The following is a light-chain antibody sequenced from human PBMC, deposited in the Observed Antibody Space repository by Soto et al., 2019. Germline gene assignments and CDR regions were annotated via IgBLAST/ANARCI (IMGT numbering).Light chain of an antibody. V-gene: IGKV1-27*01. Sequence: DIQMTQSPSSLSASVGDRVTITCRASQGISTYLAWYQQKPGKVPQLLIYAAFTLKSGVPSRFSGSGSGTDFTLTISSLQPEDVATYYCQKYNSAPRTFGGGTKVEIK. CDR1: QGISTY. CDR3: QKYNSAPRT. CDR2: AAF. J-gene: IGKJ4*01.